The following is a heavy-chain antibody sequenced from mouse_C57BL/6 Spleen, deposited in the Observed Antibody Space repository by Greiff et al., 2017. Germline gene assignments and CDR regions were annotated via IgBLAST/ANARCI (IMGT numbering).Heavy chain of an antibody. D-gene: IGHD1-3*01. CDR2: IYPGSGST. CDR3: ERKGVKKCFAY. Sequence: QVQLKQPGAELVKPGASVTMSCKASGYTFTSYWITWVKQRPGRGLEWLGDIYPGSGSTNYNEKFKSKATLTVDTSSSTAYMQLRRLTSEDSAVYYCERKGVKKCFAYWGQGTLVTVSA. J-gene: IGHJ3*01. V-gene: IGHV1-55*01. CDR1: GYTFTSYW.